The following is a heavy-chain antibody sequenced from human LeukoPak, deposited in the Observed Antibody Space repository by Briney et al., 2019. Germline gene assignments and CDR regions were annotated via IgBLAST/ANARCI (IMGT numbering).Heavy chain of an antibody. J-gene: IGHJ4*02. D-gene: IGHD1-20*01. CDR1: GYSFISYG. Sequence: ASVTVSCTASGYSFISYGINWVRQAPGQGLEWMGWISAYNGKTDVAQKLRGRVTMTTDTSTSTAYMELRGLRSDDTAVYYCMRDFRGINNWNDRLDYWGQGTLLTVSS. CDR2: ISAYNGKT. CDR3: MRDFRGINNWNDRLDY. V-gene: IGHV1-18*01.